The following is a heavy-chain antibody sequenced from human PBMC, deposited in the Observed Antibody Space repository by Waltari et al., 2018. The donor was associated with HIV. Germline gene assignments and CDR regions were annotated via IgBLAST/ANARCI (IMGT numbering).Heavy chain of an antibody. D-gene: IGHD5-18*01. J-gene: IGHJ4*02. V-gene: IGHV4-39*01. Sequence: QLQLQESGPGLVKPSATLSLTCTVSCGSITTRTYYWGWIRQPPGKGLEWIGSIYYSGTTYYNPSLKSRVTVSVDTSKNQFSLKLSSVTAADTAVYYCARHIGYSPDYFDYWGQGTLVTVSS. CDR2: IYYSGTT. CDR3: ARHIGYSPDYFDY. CDR1: CGSITTRTYY.